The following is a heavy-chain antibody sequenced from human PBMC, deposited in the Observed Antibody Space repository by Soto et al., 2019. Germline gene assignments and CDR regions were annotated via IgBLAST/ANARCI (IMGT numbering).Heavy chain of an antibody. CDR1: GFTFSGSA. D-gene: IGHD3-10*01. Sequence: GGSLRLSCAASGFTFSGSAMHWVRQASGKGLEWVGRIRSKANSYATAYTASVKGRFTISRDDSKNTAYLQMNSLKTEDTAVYYCTRRRGRGSGSYYWYAFDIWGQGTMVTVSS. J-gene: IGHJ3*02. CDR3: TRRRGRGSGSYYWYAFDI. V-gene: IGHV3-73*01. CDR2: IRSKANSYAT.